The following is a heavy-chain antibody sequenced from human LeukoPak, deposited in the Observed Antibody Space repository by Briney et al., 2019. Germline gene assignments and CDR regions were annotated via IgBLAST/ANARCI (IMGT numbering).Heavy chain of an antibody. J-gene: IGHJ3*02. CDR1: GGSISSGDYY. CDR2: IYYSGST. V-gene: IGHV4-31*03. CDR3: ARDGYPGMGAFDI. Sequence: KTSETLSLTCTVSGGSISSGDYYWTWIRQHPGKGLEWIGYIYYSGSTYYNPSLKSRVTMSLDTSKNQSSLKLTSVTAADTAVYYCARDGYPGMGAFDIWGRGTMVTVSS. D-gene: IGHD5-18*01.